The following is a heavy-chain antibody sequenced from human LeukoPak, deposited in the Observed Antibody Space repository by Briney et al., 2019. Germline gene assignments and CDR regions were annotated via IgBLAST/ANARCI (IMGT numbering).Heavy chain of an antibody. V-gene: IGHV3-48*03. CDR3: AKGRSGIYYYGMDV. J-gene: IGHJ6*02. CDR2: ITRSGDTI. CDR1: GFTFSSYE. D-gene: IGHD3-10*01. Sequence: GGSLRLSCAASGFTFSSYEMNWVRQAPGKGLEWVSYITRSGDTIYYADSVKGRFTISRDNAKNSLYLQMNSLRAEDTAVYYCAKGRSGIYYYGMDVWGQGTTVTVSS.